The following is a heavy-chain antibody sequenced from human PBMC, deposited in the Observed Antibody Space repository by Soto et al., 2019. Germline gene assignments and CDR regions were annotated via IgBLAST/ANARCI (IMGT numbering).Heavy chain of an antibody. CDR2: ISAYNGNT. Sequence: QVQLVQSGAEVKKPGASVKVSCKASGYTFTSYGISWVRQAPGQGLEWMGWISAYNGNTNYAQKRQGRVTMTAAASTSTAYMGLRSLRSADKAVYYCARGGRMTTVTVGGVGMDVWGQGTTVTVSS. D-gene: IGHD4-4*01. CDR3: ARGGRMTTVTVGGVGMDV. V-gene: IGHV1-18*01. CDR1: GYTFTSYG. J-gene: IGHJ6*02.